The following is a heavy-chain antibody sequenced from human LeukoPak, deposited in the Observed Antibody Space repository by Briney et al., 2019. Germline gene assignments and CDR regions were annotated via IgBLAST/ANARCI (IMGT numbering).Heavy chain of an antibody. D-gene: IGHD2-15*01. J-gene: IGHJ3*02. CDR1: GGSITGYY. V-gene: IGHV4-59*12. CDR3: ARDIAGKDAFDI. Sequence: SETLSLTCTVSGGSITGYYWSWIRQPPGKGLEWVGYIFSSGSTNYNPSLKSRVILSVDTSENQFSLKLSSVTAADTAVYFCARDIAGKDAFDIWGQGTMVTVSS. CDR2: IFSSGST.